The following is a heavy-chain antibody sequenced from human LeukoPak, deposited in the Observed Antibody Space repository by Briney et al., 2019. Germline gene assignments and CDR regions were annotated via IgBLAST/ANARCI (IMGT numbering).Heavy chain of an antibody. CDR1: GFTFSSYA. J-gene: IGHJ6*03. D-gene: IGHD5-12*01. CDR3: ARRPGYSGYLAMDYFYYMDV. V-gene: IGHV4-34*01. CDR2: INHSGST. Sequence: GSLRLSCAASGFTFSSYAMSWVRQPPGKGLEWIGEINHSGSTNYNPSLKSRVTISVDTSKNQFSLKLSSVTAADTAVYYCARRPGYSGYLAMDYFYYMDVWGKGTTVTISS.